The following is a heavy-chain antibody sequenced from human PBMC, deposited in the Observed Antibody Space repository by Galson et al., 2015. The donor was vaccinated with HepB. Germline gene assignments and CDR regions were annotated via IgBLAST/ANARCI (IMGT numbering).Heavy chain of an antibody. Sequence: SLRLSCAVSGFSFKTYWMNWVRQAPGKGLEWVANINQNGSEKYYVDSVKGRFIISRDNAKSSLYLQMNMLRAEDTALYYCTRGPHSKTETDYWGQGALVTVSS. CDR1: GFSFKTYW. D-gene: IGHD2-15*01. CDR2: INQNGSEK. J-gene: IGHJ4*02. CDR3: TRGPHSKTETDY. V-gene: IGHV3-7*03.